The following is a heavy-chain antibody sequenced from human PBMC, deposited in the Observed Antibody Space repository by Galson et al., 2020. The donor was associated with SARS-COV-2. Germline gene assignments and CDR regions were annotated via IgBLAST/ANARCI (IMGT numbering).Heavy chain of an antibody. CDR2: IIPILGIA. J-gene: IGHJ6*02. D-gene: IGHD5-18*01. Sequence: SVKVSCKASGGTFSSYAISWVRQAPGQGLEWMGGIIPILGIANYAQKFQGRVTITADKSTSTAYMELSSLRSEDTAVYYCASQVRSEDTAMVIYYYYGMDVWGQGTTVTVSS. V-gene: IGHV1-69*10. CDR3: ASQVRSEDTAMVIYYYYGMDV. CDR1: GGTFSSYA.